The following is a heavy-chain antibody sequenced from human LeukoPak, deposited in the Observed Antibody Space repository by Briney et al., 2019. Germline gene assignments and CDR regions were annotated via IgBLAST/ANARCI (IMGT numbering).Heavy chain of an antibody. CDR1: GGTFSSYA. CDR2: ISAYNGNT. J-gene: IGHJ4*02. Sequence: ASVKVSCKASGGTFSSYAISWVRQAPGQGLECMGWISAYNGNTNYAQKLQGRVTMTTDTSTSTAYMELRSLRSDDTAVYYCARDRERYSSGWYYGYWGQGTLVTVSS. V-gene: IGHV1-18*01. CDR3: ARDRERYSSGWYYGY. D-gene: IGHD6-19*01.